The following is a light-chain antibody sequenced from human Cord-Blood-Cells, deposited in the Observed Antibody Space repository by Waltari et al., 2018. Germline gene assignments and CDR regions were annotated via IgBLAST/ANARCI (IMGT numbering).Light chain of an antibody. CDR2: LGS. CDR3: MQALQTSIT. J-gene: IGKJ5*01. V-gene: IGKV2-28*01. Sequence: IVMTQSPLSLPVTPGEPASISCRPSQSLLHSNGYNYLDWYLQKPGQSPQLLIYLGSNRASGVPDRFSGSGSGTDFTLKISRVEAEDVGVYYCMQALQTSITFGQGTRLEIK. CDR1: QSLLHSNGYNY.